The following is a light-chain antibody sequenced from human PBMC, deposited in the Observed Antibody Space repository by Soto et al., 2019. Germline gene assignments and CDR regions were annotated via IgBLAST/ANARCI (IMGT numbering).Light chain of an antibody. CDR3: QQCNTYPLS. CDR1: QRISTW. CDR2: KES. J-gene: IGKJ4*01. Sequence: DIQMTQSPSTLSASVGDRVTITCRAIQRISTWLAWYQQKPGKAHKLLIYKESNLEGGVPSRFSGSGSGTEFTITINRLQPDDFATYYCQQCNTYPLSFGGGTTVEIK. V-gene: IGKV1-5*03.